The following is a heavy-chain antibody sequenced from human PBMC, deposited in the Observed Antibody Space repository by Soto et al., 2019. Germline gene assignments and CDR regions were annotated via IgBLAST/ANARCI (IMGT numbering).Heavy chain of an antibody. J-gene: IGHJ4*02. Sequence: PGGSLRLSCAGSGFTFSSYGMSWVRQAPGKGLEWVSGISDNGVITNYADSVKGRFTISKDNSRSTGYLQMNSLRVEDTAVYFCANGARTWYGFDSWGQGTLVTVSS. CDR3: ANGARTWYGFDS. D-gene: IGHD6-13*01. CDR2: ISDNGVIT. CDR1: GFTFSSYG. V-gene: IGHV3-23*01.